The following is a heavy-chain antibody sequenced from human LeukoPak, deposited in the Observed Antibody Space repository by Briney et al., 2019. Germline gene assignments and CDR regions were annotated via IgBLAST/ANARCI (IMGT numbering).Heavy chain of an antibody. D-gene: IGHD3-3*01. CDR3: ARVSRTYYDFWSGYYTGYWYFDL. Sequence: SETLSLTCTVSGGSISSSSYYWGWIRQPPGKGLEWIGSIYYSGSTYYNPSLKSRVTISVDTSKNQFSLKLGSVTAADTAVYYCARVSRTYYDFWSGYYTGYWYFDLWGRGTLVTVSS. CDR1: GGSISSSSYY. CDR2: IYYSGST. J-gene: IGHJ2*01. V-gene: IGHV4-39*07.